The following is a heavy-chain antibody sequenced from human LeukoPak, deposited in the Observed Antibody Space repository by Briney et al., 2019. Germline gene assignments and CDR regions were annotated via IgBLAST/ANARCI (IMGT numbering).Heavy chain of an antibody. D-gene: IGHD1-7*01. Sequence: AGSLTLSCAASGVTVSSNYRSWVRQAPGKGLEWVSVIYSGGSTYYADSVKGRFTISRDNPKNTLYLQMNSLRAEDTAVYYCARDLTGTTRDYWGQGTLVTVSS. J-gene: IGHJ4*02. CDR1: GVTVSSNY. CDR2: IYSGGST. V-gene: IGHV3-53*01. CDR3: ARDLTGTTRDY.